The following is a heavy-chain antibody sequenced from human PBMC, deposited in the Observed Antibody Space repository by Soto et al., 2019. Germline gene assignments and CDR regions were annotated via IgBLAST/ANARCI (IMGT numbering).Heavy chain of an antibody. CDR3: ARAISWNVHFDY. J-gene: IGHJ4*02. CDR1: GGSISSYY. CDR2: IYYSGST. D-gene: IGHD1-1*01. Sequence: PSETLSLTCTVSGGSISSYYWSWIRQPPGKGLDCIGYIYYSGSTNYNPSLKSRVTISVDTSKNQFSLKLSSVTAADTAVYYCARAISWNVHFDYWGQGTLVTVSS. V-gene: IGHV4-59*01.